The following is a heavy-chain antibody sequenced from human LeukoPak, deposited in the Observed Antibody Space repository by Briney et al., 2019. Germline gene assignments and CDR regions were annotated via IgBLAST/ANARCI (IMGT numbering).Heavy chain of an antibody. J-gene: IGHJ4*02. CDR2: IYSGGST. V-gene: IGHV3-53*01. D-gene: IGHD3-22*01. Sequence: PGGSLRLSCAVSGFTVSRNYMSWVRQAPGKGLEWVSVIYSGGSTDYADSVKGRFTISRDNSKNTVYLQMNSLGAEDTAIYYCATDRDYWGQGTLVTVSS. CDR3: ATDRDY. CDR1: GFTVSRNY.